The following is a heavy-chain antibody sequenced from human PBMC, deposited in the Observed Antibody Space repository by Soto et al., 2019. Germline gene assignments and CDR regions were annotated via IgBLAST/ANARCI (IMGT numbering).Heavy chain of an antibody. CDR2: IYYSGST. Sequence: PSETLSLTCTVSGGSIISGGYYWSWIRQHPGKGLEWIGYIYYSGSTYYNPSLKSRVTISVDTSKNQFSLKLSSVTAADTAVYYCARGTFWSGYYTDYWGQGTLVTVSS. CDR1: GGSIISGGYY. J-gene: IGHJ4*02. CDR3: ARGTFWSGYYTDY. V-gene: IGHV4-31*03. D-gene: IGHD3-3*01.